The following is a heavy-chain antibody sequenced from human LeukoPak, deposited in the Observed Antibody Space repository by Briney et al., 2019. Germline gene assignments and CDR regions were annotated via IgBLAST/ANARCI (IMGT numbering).Heavy chain of an antibody. V-gene: IGHV4-59*01. CDR3: ARDQRQYGSGSPGFDY. D-gene: IGHD3-10*01. CDR1: GGSISSYF. J-gene: IGHJ4*02. Sequence: SETLSLTCTVSGGSISSYFWTWIRQPPGKGLEWIGYIYYSGSTNYNPSLKSRVTISVDTSNNQFSLKLSSVTAADTAVYYCARDQRQYGSGSPGFDYWGQGTLVTVSS. CDR2: IYYSGST.